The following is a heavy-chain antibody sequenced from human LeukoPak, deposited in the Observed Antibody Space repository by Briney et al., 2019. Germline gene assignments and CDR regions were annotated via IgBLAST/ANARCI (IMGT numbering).Heavy chain of an antibody. V-gene: IGHV3-23*01. CDR1: GFTFSSYA. Sequence: GGSLRLSCAASGFTFSSYAMSWVRQAPGKGLEWVSAISGSGGSTYYADSVKGRFTISRDNSKNSLSLQMNSLRAEDTAVYYCARDIWFGELLDYYFDYWGQGTLVTVSS. J-gene: IGHJ4*02. D-gene: IGHD3-10*01. CDR2: ISGSGGST. CDR3: ARDIWFGELLDYYFDY.